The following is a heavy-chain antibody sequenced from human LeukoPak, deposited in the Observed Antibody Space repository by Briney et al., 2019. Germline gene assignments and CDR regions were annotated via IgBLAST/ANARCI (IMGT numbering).Heavy chain of an antibody. D-gene: IGHD4-17*01. CDR2: INQEGSEK. V-gene: IGHV3-7*01. CDR3: GTTVTTGRRY. Sequence: GGSLRLPCAASGFTLSRYWMSWVRQAPGKGLEWVANINQEGSEKYYVDSVKGRFTISRDNAKNSLYLQMNSLRAEDTAVYYCGTTVTTGRRYWGQGTLVTVSS. J-gene: IGHJ4*02. CDR1: GFTLSRYW.